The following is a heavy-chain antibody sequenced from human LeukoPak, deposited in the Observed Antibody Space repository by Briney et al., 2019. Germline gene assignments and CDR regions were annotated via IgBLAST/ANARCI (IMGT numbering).Heavy chain of an antibody. D-gene: IGHD4-23*01. CDR2: INSDGTSK. J-gene: IGHJ3*02. Sequence: GGSLRLSCAASGFTFSSYWVHWVRQSPGKGVVWVSRINSDGTSKTYADSVKGRFTISRDNAKNTLYLQMNGLSADGTAVYYCARMPGSDNYGGRGKDAFDIWGQGTMVTVSS. CDR3: ARMPGSDNYGGRGKDAFDI. V-gene: IGHV3-74*01. CDR1: GFTFSSYW.